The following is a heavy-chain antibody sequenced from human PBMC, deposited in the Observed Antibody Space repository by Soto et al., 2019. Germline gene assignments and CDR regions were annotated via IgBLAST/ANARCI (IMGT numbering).Heavy chain of an antibody. D-gene: IGHD6-13*01. V-gene: IGHV3-49*03. J-gene: IGHJ6*02. CDR1: GFTFGDYA. CDR3: TRDPGIASPYGMDV. CDR2: IRSKAYGGTT. Sequence: GESLKISCTASGFTFGDYAMSWFRQAPGKGLEWVGFIRSKAYGGTTEYAASVKGRFTISRDDSKSIAYLQMNSLKTEDPAVYYCTRDPGIASPYGMDVWGQGTTVTVSS.